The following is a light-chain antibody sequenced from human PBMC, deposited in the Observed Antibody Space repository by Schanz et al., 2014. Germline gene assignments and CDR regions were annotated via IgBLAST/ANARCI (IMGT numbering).Light chain of an antibody. CDR1: SGSVSTNYY. V-gene: IGLV8-61*01. CDR2: NTD. CDR3: VLYMGSGIWL. Sequence: QTVVTQEPSFSVSPGGTVTLTCGLNSGSVSTNYYPSWYQQTPGQAPRTLIYNTDTRSSGVPDRFSGSILGNKAALTIAGAQADDESDYYCVLYMGSGIWLFGGGTKVTVL. J-gene: IGLJ3*02.